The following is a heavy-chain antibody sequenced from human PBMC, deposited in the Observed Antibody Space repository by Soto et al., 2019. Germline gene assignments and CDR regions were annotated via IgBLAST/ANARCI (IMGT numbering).Heavy chain of an antibody. CDR3: AFWLVVRGVSGRWFDP. CDR2: MNPNSGNT. CDR1: GYTFTSYD. Sequence: AASVKVSCKASGYTFTSYDINWVRQATGQGLEWMGWMNPNSGNTGYAQKFQGRVTMTRNTSISTAYMELSSLRSEDTAVYYCAFWLVVRGVSGRWFDPWGQGTLVTVSS. V-gene: IGHV1-8*01. J-gene: IGHJ5*02. D-gene: IGHD3-10*01.